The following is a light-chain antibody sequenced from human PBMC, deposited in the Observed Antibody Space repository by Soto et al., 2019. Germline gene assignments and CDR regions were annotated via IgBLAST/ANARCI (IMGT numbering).Light chain of an antibody. CDR2: YEI. V-gene: IGLV3-21*01. CDR3: HVWDSDANQVV. Sequence: SYELTQPPSVSVAPGMTARITCGGNDIGSKSVHWYQQKPGQAPVLVIYYEIDRPSGIPERFSGSNSGNTATLTITRVDAGDEADYYCHVWDSDANQVVFGGGTKLTVL. CDR1: DIGSKS. J-gene: IGLJ2*01.